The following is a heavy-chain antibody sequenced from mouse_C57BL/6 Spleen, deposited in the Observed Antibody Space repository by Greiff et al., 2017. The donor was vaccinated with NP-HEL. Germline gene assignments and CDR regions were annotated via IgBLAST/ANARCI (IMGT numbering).Heavy chain of an antibody. CDR1: GYSFTGYY. J-gene: IGHJ3*01. D-gene: IGHD3-2*02. CDR2: INPSTGGT. Sequence: SGYSFTGYYMNWVKQSPEKSLEWIGEINPSTGGTTYNQKFKAKATLTVDKSSSTAYMQLKSLTSEDSAVYYCARRSGYVGWFAYWGQGTLVTVSA. CDR3: ARRSGYVGWFAY. V-gene: IGHV1-42*01.